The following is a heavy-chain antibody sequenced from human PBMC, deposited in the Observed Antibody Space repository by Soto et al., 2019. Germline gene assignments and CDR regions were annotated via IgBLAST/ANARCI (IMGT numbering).Heavy chain of an antibody. Sequence: QVQLVQSGAELKKPGASVKVSCAASGYTCTSNSITWVRQAPGQGLEWMGWISAYNGETSYAEKFQGRLTMTTDTSTSTAYMELRSLRSDDTAVYYCARVWGSYRAPSGGAGFDPWGQGTLVTVSS. D-gene: IGHD3-16*02. CDR3: ARVWGSYRAPSGGAGFDP. CDR2: ISAYNGET. J-gene: IGHJ5*02. CDR1: GYTCTSNS. V-gene: IGHV1-18*04.